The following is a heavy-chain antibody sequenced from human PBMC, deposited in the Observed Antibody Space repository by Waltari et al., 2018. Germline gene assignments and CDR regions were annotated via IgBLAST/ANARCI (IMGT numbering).Heavy chain of an antibody. V-gene: IGHV3-48*03. Sequence: EVQLVESGGGLVQPGGSLRLSCAASGFTFSSYEMNWVRQAPGKGLEWVSYISSSGSTIYYADSVKGRFTISRDNAKNSLYLQMNSLRAEDTAVYYCARDRFGWPFDYWGQGTLVTVSS. J-gene: IGHJ4*02. CDR3: ARDRFGWPFDY. D-gene: IGHD6-19*01. CDR1: GFTFSSYE. CDR2: ISSSGSTI.